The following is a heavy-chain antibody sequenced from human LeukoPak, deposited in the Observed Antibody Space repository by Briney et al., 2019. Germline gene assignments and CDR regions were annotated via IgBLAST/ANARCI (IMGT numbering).Heavy chain of an antibody. Sequence: GGSLRLSCAASGFTFSSYGMHWVRQAPGKGLEWVAVISYDGSNKYYADSVKGRFTISRDNSKNTLYLQMNSLRAEDTAVYYCAREYSSSWYPYYYYGMDVWGKGTTVTVSS. CDR3: AREYSSSWYPYYYYGMDV. V-gene: IGHV3-30*03. D-gene: IGHD6-13*01. J-gene: IGHJ6*04. CDR1: GFTFSSYG. CDR2: ISYDGSNK.